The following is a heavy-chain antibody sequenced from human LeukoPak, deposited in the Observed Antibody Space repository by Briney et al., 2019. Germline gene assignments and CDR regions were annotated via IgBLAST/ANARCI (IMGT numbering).Heavy chain of an antibody. V-gene: IGHV3-23*01. CDR3: ARDGYSGSYYRLYYFFMDV. D-gene: IGHD1-26*01. J-gene: IGHJ6*03. CDR1: GFTFSGHG. CDR2: ISGSGDNM. Sequence: GGSLRLSCAASGFTFSGHGMSWVRQAPGKGLEWVSSISGSGDNMDYADSVKGRFTISRDNSENTLYLQMNSLRGEDTAVYYCARDGYSGSYYRLYYFFMDVWGKGTTVTVSS.